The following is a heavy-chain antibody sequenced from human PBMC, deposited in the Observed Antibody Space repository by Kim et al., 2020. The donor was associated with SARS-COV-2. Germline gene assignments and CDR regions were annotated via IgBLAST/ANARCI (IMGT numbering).Heavy chain of an antibody. CDR1: GGSFSGYY. CDR3: ARTTEMATIGGYYYYYLDV. CDR2: INHSGST. V-gene: IGHV4-34*01. D-gene: IGHD5-12*01. J-gene: IGHJ6*03. Sequence: SETLSLTCAVYGGSFSGYYWSWIRQPPGKGLEWIGEINHSGSTNYNPSLKSRVTISVDTSKNQFSLKLSSVTAADTAVYYCARTTEMATIGGYYYYYLDVWGKGTPVTVSS.